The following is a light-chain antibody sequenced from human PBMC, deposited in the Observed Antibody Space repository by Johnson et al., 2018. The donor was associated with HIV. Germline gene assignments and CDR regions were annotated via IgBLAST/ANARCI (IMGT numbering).Light chain of an antibody. V-gene: IGLV1-51*02. CDR2: ENN. CDR1: SSNIGNNY. J-gene: IGLJ1*01. CDR3: GTWDGGLSAYV. Sequence: QLVLTQPPSVSAAPGQKVTISCYGSSSNIGNNYVSWYQQLPGRAPKLLIYENNKRPSGIPDRFSGSKSGTSATLGITGLQTGDEADYYCGTWDGGLSAYVFGTGTKVTVL.